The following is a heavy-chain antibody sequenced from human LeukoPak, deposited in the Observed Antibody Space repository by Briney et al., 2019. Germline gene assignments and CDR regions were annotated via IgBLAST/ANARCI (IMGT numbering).Heavy chain of an antibody. CDR3: ARDRGDCSGGSCYEYWFDP. D-gene: IGHD2-15*01. J-gene: IGHJ5*02. V-gene: IGHV1-18*01. CDR1: GYTFTSYG. Sequence: ASVKVSCKASGYTFTSYGISWVRQAPGQGLEWMGWISAYNGNTNYAQKLQGRVTMTTDTSTRTAYMELRSLRSDDTAVYYCARDRGDCSGGSCYEYWFDPWGQGTLVTVSS. CDR2: ISAYNGNT.